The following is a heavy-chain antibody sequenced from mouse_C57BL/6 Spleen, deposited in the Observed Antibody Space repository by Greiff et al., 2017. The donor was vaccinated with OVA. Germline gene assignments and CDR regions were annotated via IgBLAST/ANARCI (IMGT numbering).Heavy chain of an antibody. Sequence: EVQLQQSGPVLVKPGASVKISCKASGYSFTGYYMNWVKQSPEKSLEWIGEINPSTGGTTYNQKFKAKATLTVDKSSSTAYMQLKSLTSEDSAVYYCARRGYSNYEAWFAYWGQGTLVTVSA. CDR3: ARRGYSNYEAWFAY. CDR2: INPSTGGT. D-gene: IGHD2-5*01. V-gene: IGHV1-42*01. CDR1: GYSFTGYY. J-gene: IGHJ3*01.